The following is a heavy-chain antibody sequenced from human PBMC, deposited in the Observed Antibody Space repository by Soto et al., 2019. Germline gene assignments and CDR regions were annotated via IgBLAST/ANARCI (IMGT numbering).Heavy chain of an antibody. V-gene: IGHV4-34*01. CDR1: GGSFSGYY. CDR3: ARGQGYYDFWSGYYRLNWFDP. D-gene: IGHD3-3*01. J-gene: IGHJ5*02. CDR2: INYSGST. Sequence: SETLSLTCAVYGGSFSGYYWSWIRQPPGKGLEWIGEINYSGSTNYDPSLKSRVTISVDTSKNQFSLKLSSVTAADTAVYYCARGQGYYDFWSGYYRLNWFDPWGQGTLVTVSS.